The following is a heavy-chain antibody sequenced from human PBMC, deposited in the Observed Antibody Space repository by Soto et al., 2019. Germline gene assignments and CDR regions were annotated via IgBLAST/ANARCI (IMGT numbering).Heavy chain of an antibody. D-gene: IGHD3-10*01. Sequence: GGSLRLSCAASGFTFSSYGMHWVRQAPGKGLEWVAVIWYDGSNKYYADSVKGRFTISRDNSKNTLYLQMNSLRAEDTAVYYCARDKLGFGELFPYYYYGMDVWGQGTTVTVSS. CDR1: GFTFSSYG. J-gene: IGHJ6*02. V-gene: IGHV3-33*01. CDR2: IWYDGSNK. CDR3: ARDKLGFGELFPYYYYGMDV.